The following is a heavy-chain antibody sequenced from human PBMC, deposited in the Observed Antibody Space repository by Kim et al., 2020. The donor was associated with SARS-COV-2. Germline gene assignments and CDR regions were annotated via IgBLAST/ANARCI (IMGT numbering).Heavy chain of an antibody. D-gene: IGHD3-9*01. Sequence: GGSLRLSCAASGFTFSSYGMHWVRQAPGKGLEWVAVIWYDGRNKYYADSVKGQFTFSRDNSKNTLSQQMNSLRAEDTAVYYCAREYVSLTGYYFDYWGQGTLVTVSS. CDR3: AREYVSLTGYYFDY. J-gene: IGHJ4*02. CDR1: GFTFSSYG. CDR2: IWYDGRNK. V-gene: IGHV3-33*01.